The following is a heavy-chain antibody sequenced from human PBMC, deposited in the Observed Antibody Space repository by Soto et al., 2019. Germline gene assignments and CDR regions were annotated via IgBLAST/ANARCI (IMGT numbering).Heavy chain of an antibody. CDR2: IIPIFGTA. CDR3: ARDPLDPQYDSSGYFDY. J-gene: IGHJ4*02. Sequence: ASVKVSCKASGGTFSSYAISWVRQAPGQGLEWMGGIIPIFGTANYAQKFQGRVTITADESTSTAYMELSSLRSEDTAVYYCARDPLDPQYDSSGYFDYWGQGTLVTVSS. D-gene: IGHD3-22*01. V-gene: IGHV1-69*13. CDR1: GGTFSSYA.